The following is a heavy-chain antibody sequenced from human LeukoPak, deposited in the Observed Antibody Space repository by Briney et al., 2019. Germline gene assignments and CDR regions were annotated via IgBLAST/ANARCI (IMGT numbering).Heavy chain of an antibody. V-gene: IGHV3-48*04. CDR2: ISSSGSTI. D-gene: IGHD3-16*02. CDR3: ARDSHTFGGVIVPNFDY. J-gene: IGHJ4*02. CDR1: GFTFSSYS. Sequence: PGGSLRLSCAASGFTFSSYSMNWVRQAPGKGLEGVSYISSSGSTIYYADSVKGRFTISRDNAKNSLYLQMNSLRAEDTAVYYCARDSHTFGGVIVPNFDYWGQGTLVTVSS.